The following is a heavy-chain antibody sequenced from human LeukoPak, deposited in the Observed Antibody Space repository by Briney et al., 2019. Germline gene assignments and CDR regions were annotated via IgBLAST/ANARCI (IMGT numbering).Heavy chain of an antibody. CDR2: ISWNSGSI. CDR1: GFIFDDYV. J-gene: IGHJ6*02. V-gene: IGHV3-9*01. D-gene: IGHD3-16*01. CDR3: AKDFWRLRLGELYYYGMDV. Sequence: GGSLRLSCAASGFIFDDYVMHWVRQAPGKGLEWVSGISWNSGSIGYADSVKGRFTISRDNAKNSLYLQMNSLRAEDTALYYCAKDFWRLRLGELYYYGMDVWGQGTTVTVSS.